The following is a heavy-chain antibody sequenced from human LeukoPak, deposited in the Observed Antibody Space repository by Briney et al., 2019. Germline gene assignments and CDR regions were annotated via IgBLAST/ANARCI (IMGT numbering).Heavy chain of an antibody. D-gene: IGHD6-6*01. CDR3: ARDRWSSSASAAPDDD. CDR2: ISAYNGNT. J-gene: IGHJ4*02. CDR1: GYTFNNYG. Sequence: ASVNVSCKASGYTFNNYGISWVRQAPGQGLEWVGWISAYNGNTVYAEKLQGRVTMITDTSTSTAYMELRSLRSDDTAMYYCARDRWSSSASAAPDDDWGQGTLVTVSS. V-gene: IGHV1-18*01.